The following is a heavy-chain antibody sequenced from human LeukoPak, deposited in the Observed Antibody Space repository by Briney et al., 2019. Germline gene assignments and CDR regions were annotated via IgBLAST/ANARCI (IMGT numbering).Heavy chain of an antibody. J-gene: IGHJ4*02. V-gene: IGHV1-24*01. CDR3: ATEGGVGGATGGWGFDY. CDR1: GYTLTELS. CDR2: FAPEDGET. Sequence: ASVKVSCKVTGYTLTELSMHWVRQAPGKGLEWMGGFAPEDGETIYAQKFQCRVTMTADPSTDTAYMELSSLRSEDTAVYYCATEGGVGGATGGWGFDYWGQGTLVTVSS. D-gene: IGHD1-26*01.